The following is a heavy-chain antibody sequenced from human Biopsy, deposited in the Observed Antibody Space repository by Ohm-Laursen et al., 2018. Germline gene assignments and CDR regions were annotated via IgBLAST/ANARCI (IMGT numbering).Heavy chain of an antibody. CDR2: ISSSGATI. V-gene: IGHV3-11*01. CDR3: ARARDDFVVAPAAFFDF. CDR1: GFTFSDHH. D-gene: IGHD2-15*01. J-gene: IGHJ4*02. Sequence: SLRLSCTASGFTFSDHHMAWVRQAPGKGLEWLSYISSSGATIKYADSVKGRFTISRDNAKNSLYLRMNSLRAEDTAVYFCARARDDFVVAPAAFFDFWGQGTLVTVSS.